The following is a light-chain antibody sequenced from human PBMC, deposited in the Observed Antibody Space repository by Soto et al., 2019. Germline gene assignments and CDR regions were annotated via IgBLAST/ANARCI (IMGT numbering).Light chain of an antibody. J-gene: IGKJ1*01. Sequence: EIVMTQSQATLSVSPGERATLSCRASQSVSSKLAWYQQKPGQAPRLLIYAASTRATGIPARFSGSGSGTEFTLTISSLQSEDFAVYYCQQYNNWPKTFGQGTKVDIK. CDR3: QQYNNWPKT. CDR2: AAS. CDR1: QSVSSK. V-gene: IGKV3-15*01.